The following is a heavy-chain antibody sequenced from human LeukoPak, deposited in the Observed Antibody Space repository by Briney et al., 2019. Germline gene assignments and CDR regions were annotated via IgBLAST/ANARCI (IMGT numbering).Heavy chain of an antibody. CDR2: ISSSGSVI. V-gene: IGHV3-48*03. CDR1: GFSFSSFE. D-gene: IGHD1-1*01. Sequence: GGSLRLSCAASGFSFSSFEMNWVRQAPGKGLEWVSYISSSGSVIKYADSVKGRFTISRDNTKNSLYLQMDSLRGEDTAVYYCARELELDYWGQGTLVTVSS. CDR3: ARELELDY. J-gene: IGHJ4*02.